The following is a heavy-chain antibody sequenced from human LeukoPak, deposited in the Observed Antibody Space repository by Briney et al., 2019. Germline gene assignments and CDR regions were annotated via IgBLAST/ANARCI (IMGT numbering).Heavy chain of an antibody. CDR3: VKAQGYCSSGTCYFDY. V-gene: IGHV3-64D*08. Sequence: QPGGSLRLSCSASGFTFSSYVMYWVRQAPGKALEYVSAINNNGGTTSYADSVKGRFTISRDNSKNTLSLQMSSLRVEDTAVYYCVKAQGYCSSGTCYFDYWGRGTLVTVSS. CDR2: INNNGGTT. D-gene: IGHD2-15*01. J-gene: IGHJ4*02. CDR1: GFTFSSYV.